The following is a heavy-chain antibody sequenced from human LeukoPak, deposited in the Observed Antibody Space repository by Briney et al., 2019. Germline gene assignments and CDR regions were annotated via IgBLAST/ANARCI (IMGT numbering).Heavy chain of an antibody. Sequence: NPSETLSLTCTVSGYPISSGYYWGWIRQPPGKGLEWIGSIYHSGSTYYNPSLKSRVTISVDTSKNQFSLKLSSVTAADTAVYYCARAASPDYGDYVGPFDYWGQGTLVTVSS. D-gene: IGHD4-17*01. V-gene: IGHV4-38-2*02. CDR2: IYHSGST. CDR3: ARAASPDYGDYVGPFDY. J-gene: IGHJ4*02. CDR1: GYPISSGYY.